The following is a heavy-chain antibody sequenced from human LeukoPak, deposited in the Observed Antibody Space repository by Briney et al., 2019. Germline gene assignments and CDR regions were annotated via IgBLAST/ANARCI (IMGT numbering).Heavy chain of an antibody. CDR2: ISQSGST. CDR1: GGSFSFYY. J-gene: IGHJ4*02. Sequence: PSETLSLTCGVSGGSFSFYYWSWIRQPPGKGLEWIGEISQSGSTNYNPSLKSRVTISVDTSKNQFSLKLSSVTAADTAVYYCARDVTAAFDYWGQGTLVTVSS. CDR3: ARDVTAAFDY. V-gene: IGHV4-34*01. D-gene: IGHD6-13*01.